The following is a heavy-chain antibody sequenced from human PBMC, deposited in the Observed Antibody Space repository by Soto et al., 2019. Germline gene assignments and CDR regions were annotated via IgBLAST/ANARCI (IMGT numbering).Heavy chain of an antibody. J-gene: IGHJ4*02. V-gene: IGHV1-3*01. CDR3: ARAVAVAADFDY. CDR2: INAGNGNT. D-gene: IGHD6-19*01. CDR1: GYTFTGYA. Sequence: ASVKVSCKASGYTFTGYAMHWVRQAPGQRLEWMGWINAGNGNTKYSQKIQGRVTITRDTSASTAYMELSSLRFEDTAVYYCARAVAVAADFDYWGQGTLVTVSS.